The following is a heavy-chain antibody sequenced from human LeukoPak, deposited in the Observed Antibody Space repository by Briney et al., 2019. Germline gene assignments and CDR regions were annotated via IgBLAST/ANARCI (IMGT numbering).Heavy chain of an antibody. V-gene: IGHV3-13*01. CDR2: IGTASDT. J-gene: IGHJ6*03. Sequence: GGSLRLSCAASGFTFSSFDMHWVRQPTGQGLEWVSTIGTASDTYYPGSVEGRFTLSRDNAKNSLYLQMNSLTAGDTAVYDCARGPPPRKYYYMDVWGKGTTVTVSS. CDR1: GFTFSSFD. CDR3: ARGPPPRKYYYMDV.